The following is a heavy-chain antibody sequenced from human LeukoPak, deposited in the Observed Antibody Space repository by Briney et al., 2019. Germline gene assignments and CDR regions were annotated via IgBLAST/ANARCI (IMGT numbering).Heavy chain of an antibody. CDR2: INQGGSET. J-gene: IGHJ6*02. V-gene: IGHV3-7*05. Sequence: QPGGSLRLSCAASGISFSTSWMTWVRQAPGKGLEWVANINQGGSETYYVDSVKGRFTISRDNAKNSLFLQMNSLRAEDTAVYYCARGHYDMGVWGQGTTVTVSS. CDR3: ARGHYDMGV. CDR1: GISFSTSW.